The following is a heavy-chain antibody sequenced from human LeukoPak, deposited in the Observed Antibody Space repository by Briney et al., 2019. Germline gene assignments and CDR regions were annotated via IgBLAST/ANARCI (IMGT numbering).Heavy chain of an antibody. J-gene: IGHJ4*02. D-gene: IGHD2-8*01. V-gene: IGHV1-24*01. CDR1: GYTLTELS. CDR3: ARGYCTNGVCSMYYFDY. Sequence: ASVKVSCKVSGYTLTELSMHWVRQAPGKGLEWMGGFDPEDGETIYAQKFQGGVTMTEDTSTDTAYMELSSLRAEDTAVYYCARGYCTNGVCSMYYFDYWGQGTLVTVSS. CDR2: FDPEDGET.